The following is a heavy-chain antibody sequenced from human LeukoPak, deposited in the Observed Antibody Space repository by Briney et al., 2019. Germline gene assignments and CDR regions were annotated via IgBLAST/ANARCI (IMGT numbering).Heavy chain of an antibody. D-gene: IGHD4-11*01. CDR3: ARRAGDYKHPFDY. V-gene: IGHV3-21*01. CDR2: ITSSNGYI. J-gene: IGHJ4*02. Sequence: GGSLRLSCAASGFTFSSYCMNWVRQAPGKGLEGVSSITSSNGYIYYADSVKGRFTISRDKAKNSLYLQMNSLRAEDTAVYYCARRAGDYKHPFDYWGQGTLVTVSS. CDR1: GFTFSSYC.